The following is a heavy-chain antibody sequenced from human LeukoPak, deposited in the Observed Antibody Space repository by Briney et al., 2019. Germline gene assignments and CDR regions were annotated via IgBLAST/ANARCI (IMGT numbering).Heavy chain of an antibody. V-gene: IGHV3-23*01. J-gene: IGHJ6*02. CDR1: GFPFISYA. CDR2: ISGSGGNT. Sequence: GGSLTVSCAASGFPFISYALSGSGQGRGKGLQWVSAISGSGGNTYYADSVKGRFTISRDNSKNTLYLQMNSLRVGDTAVYFCAKEGGDYVAHGFNYDAMDVWGQGTTVTVSS. D-gene: IGHD4-17*01. CDR3: AKEGGDYVAHGFNYDAMDV.